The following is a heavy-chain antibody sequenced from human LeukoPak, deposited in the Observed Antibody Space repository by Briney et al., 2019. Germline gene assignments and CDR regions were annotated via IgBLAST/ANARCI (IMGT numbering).Heavy chain of an antibody. D-gene: IGHD3-3*01. CDR2: ISGSGGST. V-gene: IGHV3-23*01. Sequence: GGSLRLSCAASGFTFSSYAMSWVRQAPGKGLEWVSAISGSGGSTYYADSVKGRFTISRDNSKNTLYLQMNSLRAEDTAVYYCAKQPMRITIFGVAQPPAYYFDYWGQGTLVTVSS. CDR3: AKQPMRITIFGVAQPPAYYFDY. CDR1: GFTFSSYA. J-gene: IGHJ4*02.